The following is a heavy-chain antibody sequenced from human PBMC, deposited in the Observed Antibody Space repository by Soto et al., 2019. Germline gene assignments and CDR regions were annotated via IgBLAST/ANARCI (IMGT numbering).Heavy chain of an antibody. CDR3: ARDRGVAPPVAGNTHYYYYMDV. CDR1: GYSFTNYG. J-gene: IGHJ6*03. Sequence: QDQLVQSGGEVKKPGASVKVSCKASGYSFTNYGITWVRQAPGQGFEWMGWISADNGDTNYAQKLQGRVTMTTDASMSTAYLELRSLRSDDTAVYYCARDRGVAPPVAGNTHYYYYMDVWGKGTTVTVSS. CDR2: ISADNGDT. D-gene: IGHD6-19*01. V-gene: IGHV1-18*01.